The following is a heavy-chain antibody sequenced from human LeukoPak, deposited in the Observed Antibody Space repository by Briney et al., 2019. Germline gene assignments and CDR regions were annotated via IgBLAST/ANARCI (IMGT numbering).Heavy chain of an antibody. J-gene: IGHJ3*02. CDR2: IYTSGST. Sequence: SETLSLTCTVSGGSISSGSYYWSWIRQPAGKGLEWIGRIYTSGSTNYNPSLKSRVTISVDTSKNQFSLKLSSVTAADTAVYYCARDILPSGWHLNAFDIWGQGTMVTVSS. CDR1: GGSISSGSYY. D-gene: IGHD6-19*01. V-gene: IGHV4-61*02. CDR3: ARDILPSGWHLNAFDI.